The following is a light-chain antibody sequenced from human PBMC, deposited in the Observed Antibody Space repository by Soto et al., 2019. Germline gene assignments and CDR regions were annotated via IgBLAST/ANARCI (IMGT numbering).Light chain of an antibody. CDR1: QDISSY. V-gene: IGKV1-9*01. Sequence: IQLTQSPSFLSASVGDRVTVTCRSSQDISSYLAWYQQKPGKAPKVLIYGASTLQSGVPPRFGGSGSGTAFTLTISSLQPEDFANYFCQQVHDYPITFGGGTKVDIK. CDR3: QQVHDYPIT. J-gene: IGKJ4*01. CDR2: GAS.